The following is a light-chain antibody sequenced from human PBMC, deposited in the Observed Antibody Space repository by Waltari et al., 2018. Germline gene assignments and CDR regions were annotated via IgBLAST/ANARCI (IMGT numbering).Light chain of an antibody. CDR1: ELGDKY. Sequence: SYELTQPPSVSVSPGQTATITCSGDELGDKYASWYQQKPGQSPVLVIYQDNKRPSGIPGRFSGSNSGNTATLTISETQAMDEADYYCQAWDSSTAVKVFGGGTKLTVL. CDR3: QAWDSSTAVKV. CDR2: QDN. V-gene: IGLV3-1*01. J-gene: IGLJ2*01.